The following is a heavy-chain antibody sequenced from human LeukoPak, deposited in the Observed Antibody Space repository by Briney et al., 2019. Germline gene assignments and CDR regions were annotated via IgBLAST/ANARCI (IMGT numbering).Heavy chain of an antibody. CDR2: IIPIFGTA. CDR1: GGTFSSYA. Sequence: SVKVSCKASGGTFSSYAISWVRQAPGQGLEWMGGIIPIFGTANYAQKFQGRVTITADESTSTAYMELSSLRSEDTAVYYCARGGDTVTYLDYWGQGTTVTVSS. CDR3: ARGGDTVTYLDY. D-gene: IGHD4-17*01. J-gene: IGHJ4*03. V-gene: IGHV1-69*13.